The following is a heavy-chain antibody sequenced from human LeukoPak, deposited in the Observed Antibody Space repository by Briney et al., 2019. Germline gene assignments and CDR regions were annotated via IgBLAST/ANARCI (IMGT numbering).Heavy chain of an antibody. J-gene: IGHJ4*02. CDR1: GFTFSSYA. D-gene: IGHD3-10*01. CDR3: AASPMVRGAPYYFDY. CDR2: ISYDGSNK. Sequence: QPGRSLRLSCAASGFTFSSYAMHWVRQAPGKGLEWVAVISYDGSNKYYADSVKGRFTISRDNSKNTLYLQMNSLRAEDTAVYYCAASPMVRGAPYYFDYWGQGTLVTVSS. V-gene: IGHV3-30-3*01.